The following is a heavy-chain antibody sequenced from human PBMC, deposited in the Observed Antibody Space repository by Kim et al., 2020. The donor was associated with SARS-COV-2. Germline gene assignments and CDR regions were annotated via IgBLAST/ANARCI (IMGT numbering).Heavy chain of an antibody. CDR2: IYWDGDK. CDR3: AHRPRGSSASVFDF. V-gene: IGHV2-5*02. J-gene: IGHJ4*02. D-gene: IGHD6-6*01. CDR1: GFSLTSGGVA. Sequence: SGPTLVNPTQTLTLTCAFSGFSLTSGGVAVGWIRQPPGKALEWLALIYWDGDKRYRPSLKTRLTITRDTSKNQVVLTMANMDPVDTATYFCAHRPRGSSASVFDFWGQGTLVTVSS.